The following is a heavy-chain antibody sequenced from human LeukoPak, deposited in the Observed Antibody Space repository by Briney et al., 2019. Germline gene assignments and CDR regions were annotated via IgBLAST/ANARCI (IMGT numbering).Heavy chain of an antibody. Sequence: APVKVSCKASGYTFTSYYMHWVRQAPGQGLEWLGWINPNSGGTSYAQKFQGWVTMTRDTSISTAYMELSSLRSDDTAVYYCARGGYDILTGWKSWFDPWGQGTLVTVSS. V-gene: IGHV1-2*04. CDR3: ARGGYDILTGWKSWFDP. J-gene: IGHJ5*02. CDR1: GYTFTSYY. D-gene: IGHD3-9*01. CDR2: INPNSGGT.